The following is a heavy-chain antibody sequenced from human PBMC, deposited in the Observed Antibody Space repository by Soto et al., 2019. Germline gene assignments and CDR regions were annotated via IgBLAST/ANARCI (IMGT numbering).Heavy chain of an antibody. J-gene: IGHJ3*02. CDR1: GGSISSYY. D-gene: IGHD3-16*01. CDR2: IYYSGST. V-gene: IGHV4-59*08. Sequence: SETLSLTCTVSGGSISSYYWSWIRQPPGKGLEWIGYIYYSGSTNYNPSLKSRVTISVDTSRNQFSLKLSSVTAADTAVYYCARIWGLDAFDIWGQGTMVTVSS. CDR3: ARIWGLDAFDI.